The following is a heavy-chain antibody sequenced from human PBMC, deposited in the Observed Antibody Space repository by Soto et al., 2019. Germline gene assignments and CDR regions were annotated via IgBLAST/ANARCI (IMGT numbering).Heavy chain of an antibody. CDR1: GFTVSTNY. V-gene: IGHV3-66*01. J-gene: IGHJ4*02. D-gene: IGHD3-10*01. CDR2: IYSDGST. CDR3: ARDSSYYGSGRGVLDY. Sequence: GGSLRLSCAVSGFTVSTNYMSWVRQAPGKGLESVSIIYSDGSTYYADSVKGRFTTSRDRARNTLYLQMGNLRADDTAVYHCARDSSYYGSGRGVLDYWGPGTLVTVS.